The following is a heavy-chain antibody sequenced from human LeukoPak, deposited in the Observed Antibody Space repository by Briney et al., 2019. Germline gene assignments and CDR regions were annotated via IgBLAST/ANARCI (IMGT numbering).Heavy chain of an antibody. V-gene: IGHV4-34*01. CDR1: GGSFSGYY. CDR3: ARGTTTPYPYYFDY. Sequence: SETLSLTCAAYGGSFSGYYWSWIRQPPGKGLEWIGEINHSGSTNYNPSLKSRVTISVDTSKNQFSLKLSSVTAADTAVYYCARGTTTPYPYYFDYWGQGTLVTVSS. J-gene: IGHJ4*02. D-gene: IGHD1-14*01. CDR2: INHSGST.